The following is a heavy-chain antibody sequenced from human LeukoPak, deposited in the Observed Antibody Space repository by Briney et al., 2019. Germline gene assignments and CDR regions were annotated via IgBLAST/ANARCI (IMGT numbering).Heavy chain of an antibody. CDR1: GFSLSTSGVG. CDR2: IYWDDDK. Sequence: SGPTLVNPTQTLTLTCTFSGFSLSTSGVGVGWIRQPPGKALEWLALIYWDDDKRYSPSLKSRLTITKDTSKNQVVLTMTNIDPVDTATYYCAHRRTTMVRGTLKTFDYWGQGTLVTVSS. V-gene: IGHV2-5*02. CDR3: AHRRTTMVRGTLKTFDY. J-gene: IGHJ4*02. D-gene: IGHD3-10*01.